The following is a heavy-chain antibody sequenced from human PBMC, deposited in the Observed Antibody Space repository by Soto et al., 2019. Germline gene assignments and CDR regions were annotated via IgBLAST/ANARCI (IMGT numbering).Heavy chain of an antibody. D-gene: IGHD3-3*01. CDR3: ARGYYDFWSGYGKDAFDI. V-gene: IGHV1-2*02. Sequence: QVQLVQSGAEVKKPGASVKVSCKASGYTFTGYYMHWVRQAPGQGLEWMGWINPNSGGTNYAQKFQGRVTMTWDTSISTAYMELSRLRSDDTAVYYCARGYYDFWSGYGKDAFDIWGQGTMVTVSS. CDR1: GYTFTGYY. J-gene: IGHJ3*02. CDR2: INPNSGGT.